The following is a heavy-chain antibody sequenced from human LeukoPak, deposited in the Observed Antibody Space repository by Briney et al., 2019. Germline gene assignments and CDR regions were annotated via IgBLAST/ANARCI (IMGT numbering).Heavy chain of an antibody. V-gene: IGHV3-7*01. J-gene: IGHJ4*02. D-gene: IGHD2-15*01. Sequence: GGSLRLSCAASGFTFGDYWMSWVRQAPGKGLEWVANIKEDGTEKYYVDSVKGRFIISRDIAKSSLYLQMNSLRAEDTAVYYCARVSRSQLSFTPDFWGQGTLVTVSP. CDR3: ARVSRSQLSFTPDF. CDR1: GFTFGDYW. CDR2: IKEDGTEK.